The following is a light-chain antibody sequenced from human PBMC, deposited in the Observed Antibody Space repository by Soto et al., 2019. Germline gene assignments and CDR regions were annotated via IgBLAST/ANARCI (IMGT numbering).Light chain of an antibody. CDR1: EGIYSAS. CDR2: GAS. CDR3: QQYGFSGT. V-gene: IGKV3-20*01. Sequence: VFPPSPRPLSLSRGARPTLSCRASEGIYSASVGWYQQKPGQAPMLLIYGASNRATGIPSRFGGSGSGAVFTLTTSRLEADDVADYCCQQYGFSGTFGQGTKVDIK. J-gene: IGKJ1*01.